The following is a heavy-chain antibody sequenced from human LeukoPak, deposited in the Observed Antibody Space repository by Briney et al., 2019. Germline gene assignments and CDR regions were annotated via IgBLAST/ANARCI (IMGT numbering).Heavy chain of an antibody. V-gene: IGHV4-30-4*08. J-gene: IGHJ6*03. CDR3: ARGGYMDV. CDR1: GYSISSGYY. Sequence: PSETLSLTCTVSGYSISSGYYWSWIRQPPGKGLEWIGYIYYSGSTYYNPSLKSRVTISVDTSKNQFSLKLSSVTAADTAVYYCARGGYMDVWGKGTTVTVSS. CDR2: IYYSGST.